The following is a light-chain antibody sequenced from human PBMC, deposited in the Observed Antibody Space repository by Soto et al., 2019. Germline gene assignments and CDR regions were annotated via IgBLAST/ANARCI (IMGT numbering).Light chain of an antibody. CDR3: AAWDDSLNGVL. J-gene: IGLJ2*01. CDR2: SNN. V-gene: IGLV1-44*01. CDR1: NSNIGRNT. Sequence: QSALTQPPSASGTPGQRVSISCSGSNSNIGRNTVNWYQQLPGTAPKLLIFSNNQRPSGVPDRFSGSKSGTSASLAITELQSEDEADYYCAAWDDSLNGVLFGGGTKVTVL.